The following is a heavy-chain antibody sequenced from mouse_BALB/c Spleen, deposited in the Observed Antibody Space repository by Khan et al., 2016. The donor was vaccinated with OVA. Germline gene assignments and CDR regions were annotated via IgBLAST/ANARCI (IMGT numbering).Heavy chain of an antibody. CDR1: GYAFSNYW. CDR2: ISPGDGNT. Sequence: QVELVQSGAELVRPGSSVKLSCKASGYAFSNYWMNWVRQGPGQGLEWIGQISPGDGNTYYNGKFKDKATLTADKSSSTAYMQLSSLTSEDSAVDFCARSGYDWFAYWGQGTLVTVSA. J-gene: IGHJ3*01. D-gene: IGHD2-14*01. CDR3: ARSGYDWFAY. V-gene: IGHV1-80*01.